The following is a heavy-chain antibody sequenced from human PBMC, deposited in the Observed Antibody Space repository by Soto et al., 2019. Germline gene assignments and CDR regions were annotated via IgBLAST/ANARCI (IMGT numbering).Heavy chain of an antibody. Sequence: PGGSLRLSCAASGFTFRIYSMNWVRQAPGKGLEWVSYIMPGSSHIFYADSVKGRFTISRDNAKNSLYLQMNSLRAEDTALYYCVRGDNWSDEASDYWGQGTLVTVSS. CDR2: IMPGSSHI. CDR1: GFTFRIYS. CDR3: VRGDNWSDEASDY. J-gene: IGHJ4*02. D-gene: IGHD1-1*01. V-gene: IGHV3-48*01.